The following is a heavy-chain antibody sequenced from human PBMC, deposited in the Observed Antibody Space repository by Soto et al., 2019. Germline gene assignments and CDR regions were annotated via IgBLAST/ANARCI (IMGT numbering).Heavy chain of an antibody. D-gene: IGHD2-2*01. J-gene: IGHJ5*02. Sequence: SVKVSCKASGGTFSSYAISWVRQAPGQGLEWMGGIIPIFGTANYAQKFQGRVTITADESTSTAYMELRSLRSDDTAVYYCARVVPGAEAWFGPWGQGTLVTVPQ. CDR2: IIPIFGTA. CDR1: GGTFSSYA. V-gene: IGHV1-69*13. CDR3: ARVVPGAEAWFGP.